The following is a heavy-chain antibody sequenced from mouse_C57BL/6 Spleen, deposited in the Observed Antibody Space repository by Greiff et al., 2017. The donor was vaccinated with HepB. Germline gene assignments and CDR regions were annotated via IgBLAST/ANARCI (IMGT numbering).Heavy chain of an antibody. V-gene: IGHV1-26*01. D-gene: IGHD2-5*01. CDR1: GYTFTDYY. CDR3: ARGSNYHYAMDY. J-gene: IGHJ4*01. Sequence: EVKLMESGPELVKPGASVKISCKASGYTFTDYYMNWVKQSHGKSLEWIGDINPNNGGTSYNQKFKGKATLTVDKSSSTAYMELRSLTSEDSAVYYCARGSNYHYAMDYWGQGTSVTVSS. CDR2: INPNNGGT.